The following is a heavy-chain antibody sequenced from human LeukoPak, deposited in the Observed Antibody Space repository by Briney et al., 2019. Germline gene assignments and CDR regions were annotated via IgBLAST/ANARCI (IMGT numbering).Heavy chain of an antibody. D-gene: IGHD2-21*02. Sequence: GRSLRLSCAAAGLTFSSDEINWVRQAPGKGLEWGLYISSSGSTIYYADSVKGRFTYSRASAKTSLYLQINRLRAQYKPFFYCTRDLFCGRLCFRDYWGQGTLVSVSS. CDR1: GLTFSSDE. J-gene: IGHJ4*02. CDR3: TRDLFCGRLCFRDY. CDR2: ISSSGSTI. V-gene: IGHV3-48*03.